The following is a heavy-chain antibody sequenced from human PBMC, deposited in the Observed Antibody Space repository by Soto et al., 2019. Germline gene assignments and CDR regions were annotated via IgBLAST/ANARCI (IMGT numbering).Heavy chain of an antibody. Sequence: QVQLVQSGAEVKKPGSSVKLSCKASGGTFSRYTISWVRQAPGQGLEWMGRIIPILGIVNYAQKFQGRITITADKSTSTAYMDLSSLRSEDTAVYYCARALRRGAYNYGPAHDYWGQGTLVTVSS. CDR3: ARALRRGAYNYGPAHDY. J-gene: IGHJ4*02. D-gene: IGHD5-18*01. CDR1: GGTFSRYT. CDR2: IIPILGIV. V-gene: IGHV1-69*02.